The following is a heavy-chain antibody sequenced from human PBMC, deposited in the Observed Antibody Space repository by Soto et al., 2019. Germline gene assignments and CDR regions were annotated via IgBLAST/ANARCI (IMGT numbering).Heavy chain of an antibody. V-gene: IGHV4-59*01. Sequence: SETLSLTCTVSGGPITGYHLGWIRQSPEKGLEWIGYMFYSGSPNYNPSLESRVTISADTSKNQLSLILNSVTAADTAVYYCGRRIYHRVDPWGQGSLVTVSS. CDR2: MFYSGSP. J-gene: IGHJ5*02. CDR3: GRRIYHRVDP. CDR1: GGPITGYH. D-gene: IGHD2-2*02.